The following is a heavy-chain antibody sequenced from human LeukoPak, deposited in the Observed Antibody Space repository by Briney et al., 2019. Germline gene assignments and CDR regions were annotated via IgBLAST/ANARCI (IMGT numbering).Heavy chain of an antibody. D-gene: IGHD3-16*02. J-gene: IGHJ4*02. CDR1: GFTFSSYW. CDR3: ARLGFYDYVWGSYRYPDY. V-gene: IGHV3-7*01. CDR2: IKQDGSEK. Sequence: PGGSRRLSCAASGFTFSSYWMSWVRQAPGKGLEWVANIKQDGSEKYYVDSVKGRFTISRDNAKNSLYLQMNSLRAEDTAVYYCARLGFYDYVWGSYRYPDYWGQGTLVTVSS.